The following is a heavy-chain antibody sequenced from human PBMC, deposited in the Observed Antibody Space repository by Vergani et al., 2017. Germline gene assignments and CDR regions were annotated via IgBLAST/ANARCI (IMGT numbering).Heavy chain of an antibody. CDR1: GFTLSAYS. V-gene: IGHV3-21*01. CDR3: AGDFTPGGGIAFDY. J-gene: IGHJ4*01. Sequence: EVQLVESGGGLVKPGGSLKLSCAASGFTLSAYSMSWVRQAPWKGLEWVSSISSSSSYIYFADSVKGRFTISRDNAKNSLYLQMNSLRGEDTAVYYCAGDFTPGGGIAFDYWGQGTLVTVSS. CDR2: ISSSSSYI. D-gene: IGHD3-16*01.